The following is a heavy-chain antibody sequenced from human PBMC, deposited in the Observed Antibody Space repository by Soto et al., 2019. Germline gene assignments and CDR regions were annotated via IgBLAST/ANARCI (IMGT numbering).Heavy chain of an antibody. D-gene: IGHD1-7*01. CDR3: ARSLPGTYGAFDL. V-gene: IGHV3-74*01. J-gene: IGHJ3*01. CDR1: EFTFRSYW. CDR2: ISGDGSST. Sequence: EVQLVDSGGGLVQPGGSLRLSCAASEFTFRSYWMHWVHQSPGKGLVWVSRISGDGSSTTYADSVRGRFTISRDNAKNTVYLHMDSLRAEDTAVYYCARSLPGTYGAFDLWGQGTMVTVSS.